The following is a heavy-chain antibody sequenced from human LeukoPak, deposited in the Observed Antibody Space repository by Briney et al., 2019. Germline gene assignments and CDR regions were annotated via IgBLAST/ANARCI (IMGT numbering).Heavy chain of an antibody. J-gene: IGHJ4*02. V-gene: IGHV4-39*07. D-gene: IGHD5-24*01. Sequence: SETLSLTCTVSGGLLSSSSHYWGWIRQPPGKGLEWIVSIYFTGSTYYNPSLKSRVTISVDRSKNQFSLKLSSVTAADTGVYYCARDSGMATNPGPHEFDYWGQGTLVTVSP. CDR3: ARDSGMATNPGPHEFDY. CDR1: GGLLSSSSHY. CDR2: IYFTGST.